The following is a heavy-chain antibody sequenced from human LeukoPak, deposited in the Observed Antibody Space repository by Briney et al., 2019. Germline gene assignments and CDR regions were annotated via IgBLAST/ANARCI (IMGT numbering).Heavy chain of an antibody. J-gene: IGHJ4*02. Sequence: ASVKVSCKASGYTFTSYYMHWVRQAPGQGLEWMGIINPSGGSTIYAQKFQGRVTMTEDTSTDTAYMELSSLRSEDTAVYYCATSTPRYGDCFISFDYWGQGTLVTVSS. CDR1: GYTFTSYY. CDR2: INPSGGST. D-gene: IGHD2-21*02. CDR3: ATSTPRYGDCFISFDY. V-gene: IGHV1-46*01.